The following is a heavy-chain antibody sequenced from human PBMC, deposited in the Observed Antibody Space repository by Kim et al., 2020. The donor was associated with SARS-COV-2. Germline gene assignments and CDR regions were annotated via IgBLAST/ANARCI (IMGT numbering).Heavy chain of an antibody. CDR2: IYYSGST. CDR1: GGSISSGGYY. D-gene: IGHD3-10*01. CDR3: ARDGLWFGAPSASAPRPTCYYVLDV. J-gene: IGHJ6*02. Sequence: SETLSLTCTVSGGSISSGGYYWSWIRQHPGKGLEWIGYIYYSGSTYYNPSLKSRVTISVDTSKNQFSLKLSSVTAADMAVYYCARDGLWFGAPSASAPRPTCYYVLDVCGQGTTVTVSS. V-gene: IGHV4-31*03.